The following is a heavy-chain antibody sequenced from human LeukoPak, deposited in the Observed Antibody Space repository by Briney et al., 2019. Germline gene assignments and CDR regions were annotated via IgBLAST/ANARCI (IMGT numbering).Heavy chain of an antibody. CDR3: AKDITRNYYDSSGYFFDY. CDR1: GFTFSSYA. J-gene: IGHJ4*02. D-gene: IGHD3-22*01. CDR2: ISGSGGST. V-gene: IGHV3-23*01. Sequence: GGSLRLSCAASGFTFSSYAMSWVRQAPGKGLECVSAISGSGGSTYYADSVKGRFTISRDNSKNTLYLQMNSLRAEDTAVYYCAKDITRNYYDSSGYFFDYWGQGTLVTVSS.